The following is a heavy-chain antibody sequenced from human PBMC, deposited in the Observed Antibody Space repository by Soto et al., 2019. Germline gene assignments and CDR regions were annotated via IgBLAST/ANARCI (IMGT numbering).Heavy chain of an antibody. V-gene: IGHV4-34*01. CDR2: INHSGST. Sequence: SETLSLTCAVYGGSFSGYYWSWIRQPPGKGLEWIGEINHSGSTNYNPSLKSRVTISVDTSKNQFSLKLSSVTAADTAVYYCARGGILVVPAAMGSSGWYKYYFDYWGQGTLVTVSS. J-gene: IGHJ4*02. CDR1: GGSFSGYY. CDR3: ARGGILVVPAAMGSSGWYKYYFDY. D-gene: IGHD2-2*01.